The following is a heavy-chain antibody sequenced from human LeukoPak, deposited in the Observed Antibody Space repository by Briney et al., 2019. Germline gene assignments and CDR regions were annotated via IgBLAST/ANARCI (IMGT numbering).Heavy chain of an antibody. V-gene: IGHV3-7*01. Sequence: PGGPLRLSCAASGFTFSSYEMNWVRQAPGKGLEWVANIKQDGSEKYYVDSVKGRFTISRDNAKNSLYLQMKSLRAEDTAVYYCARGQWLVGKSAFDIWGQGTMVTVSS. CDR3: ARGQWLVGKSAFDI. CDR2: IKQDGSEK. J-gene: IGHJ3*02. D-gene: IGHD6-19*01. CDR1: GFTFSSYE.